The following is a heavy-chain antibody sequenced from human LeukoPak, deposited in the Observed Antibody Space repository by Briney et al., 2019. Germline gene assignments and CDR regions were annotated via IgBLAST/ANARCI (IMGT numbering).Heavy chain of an antibody. CDR1: RFTFSSYA. CDR2: ISYDGSNK. Sequence: GRSLRLSCAASRFTFSSYAMHWVRQAPGKGRERVAVISYDGSNKYYADSVKGRFTIPRDNSKNTLYLQMNSLRAEDTAVYYCARVDLEKQLGHDYWGQGTLVTVSS. CDR3: ARVDLEKQLGHDY. J-gene: IGHJ4*02. D-gene: IGHD6-6*01. V-gene: IGHV3-30*01.